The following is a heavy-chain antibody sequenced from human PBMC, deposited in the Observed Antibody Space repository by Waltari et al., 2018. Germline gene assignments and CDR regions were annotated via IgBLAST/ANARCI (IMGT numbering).Heavy chain of an antibody. CDR3: ARQSSGIAVAD. V-gene: IGHV4-38-2*01. D-gene: IGHD6-19*01. CDR2: ISHSGST. Sequence: QVQLQESGPGLVKPSETLSLTCAVSGYSISSGYYYWIRQPPGKGLDWIGSISHSGSTYYNPSLKSRVTISVDTSKNQFSLKLSSVTAADTAVYYCARQSSGIAVADWGQGTLVTVSS. CDR1: GYSISSGYY. J-gene: IGHJ4*02.